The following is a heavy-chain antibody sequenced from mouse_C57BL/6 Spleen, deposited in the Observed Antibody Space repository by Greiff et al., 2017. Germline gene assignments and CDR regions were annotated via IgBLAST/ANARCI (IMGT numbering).Heavy chain of an antibody. CDR2: IDPSDSET. CDR1: GYTFTTYW. CDR3: ARSVISTVVMDY. Sequence: QVQLKQPGTEVVRPGSSVKLSCKASGYTFTTYWMQWVKERPIQGLEWIGKIDPSDSETHYNQKFKYKATLTVDKSYNTADMPLSSLTSEDSAVYFCARSVISTVVMDYWGQGTSVTVSS. J-gene: IGHJ4*01. V-gene: IGHV1-52*01. D-gene: IGHD1-1*01.